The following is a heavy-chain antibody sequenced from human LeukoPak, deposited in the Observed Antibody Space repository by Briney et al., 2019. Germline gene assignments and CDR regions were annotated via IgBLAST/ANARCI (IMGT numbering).Heavy chain of an antibody. D-gene: IGHD6-13*01. CDR1: GYSFTRYW. Sequence: GESLQISFKGSGYSFTRYWIGWVRQMPGKGLEWMGIIYPSDSDTRYSPSFEGQVTISADRSISTAYLQWSSLKASDTAMYYCATQGIPAAGGGLDSWGQGTLVTVSS. V-gene: IGHV5-51*01. CDR3: ATQGIPAAGGGLDS. J-gene: IGHJ4*02. CDR2: IYPSDSDT.